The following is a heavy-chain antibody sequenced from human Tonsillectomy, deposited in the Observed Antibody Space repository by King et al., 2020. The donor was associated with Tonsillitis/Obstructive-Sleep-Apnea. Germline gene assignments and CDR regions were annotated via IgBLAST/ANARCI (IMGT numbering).Heavy chain of an antibody. CDR3: AKEQGGGYYDPSRHSLDY. Sequence: VQLVESGGGLVQPGESLRLSCAVSGFTFTSYAMSWVRQAPGKGLEWVSTISGSGGSTFYADSVKGRFTISRDNSKNTLYLQMNSLGADDTAVYYCAKEQGGGYYDPSRHSLDYWGQGTLVTVSS. V-gene: IGHV3-23*04. D-gene: IGHD3-22*01. CDR2: ISGSGGST. J-gene: IGHJ4*02. CDR1: GFTFTSYA.